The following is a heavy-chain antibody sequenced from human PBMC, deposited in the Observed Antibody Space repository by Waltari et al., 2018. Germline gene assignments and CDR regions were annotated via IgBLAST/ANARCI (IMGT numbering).Heavy chain of an antibody. V-gene: IGHV3-48*04. Sequence: EVQLVESGGGLVQPGGSLRLSCAASGFTFSSYSMNWVRQAPGKGLEWVSYISSSSSTIYYADSVKGRFTISRDNAKNSLYLQMNSLRAEDTAVYYCARDATYSSGWYLGGPYYYYYMDVWGKGTTVTISS. CDR3: ARDATYSSGWYLGGPYYYYYMDV. CDR2: ISSSSSTI. CDR1: GFTFSSYS. J-gene: IGHJ6*03. D-gene: IGHD6-19*01.